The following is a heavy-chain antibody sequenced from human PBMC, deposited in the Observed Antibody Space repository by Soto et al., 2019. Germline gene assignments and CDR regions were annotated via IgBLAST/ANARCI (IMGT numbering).Heavy chain of an antibody. Sequence: QVKLVQPGAEVKKPGASVKVSCKPSGYTFTGSGITWVRQAPGHGLEWMGWISVFNGNTQYGQNIQDRVIMTTDTSTSTAYMELRSLRSDDTSVYFCGRDGSGGIIDSWGQGTMLIVSS. D-gene: IGHD2-15*01. J-gene: IGHJ3*01. CDR1: GYTFTGSG. V-gene: IGHV1-18*01. CDR3: GRDGSGGIIDS. CDR2: ISVFNGNT.